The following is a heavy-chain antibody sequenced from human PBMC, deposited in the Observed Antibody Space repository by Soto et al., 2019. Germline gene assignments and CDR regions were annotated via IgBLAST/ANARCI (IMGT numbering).Heavy chain of an antibody. D-gene: IGHD1-26*01. J-gene: IGHJ4*02. CDR2: ISADNGNT. CDR3: ARDRGSYALDY. V-gene: IGHV1-18*01. CDR1: GYTFTNYG. Sequence: QVQLVQSGAEVKKPGASVKVSCKASGYTFTNYGISWVRQAPGQGLEWMGWISADNGNTNYAQKLQDRVNMTSDTSTSTAYMELRRLTSDDTDVYYCARDRGSYALDYWGQGTLVTGSS.